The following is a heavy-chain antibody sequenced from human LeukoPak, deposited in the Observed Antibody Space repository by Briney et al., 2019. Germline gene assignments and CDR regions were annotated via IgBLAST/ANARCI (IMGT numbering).Heavy chain of an antibody. V-gene: IGHV3-23*01. CDR1: GFTFGTYA. CDR2: IYGSGAGI. D-gene: IGHD1-1*01. CDR3: AKDREPDGRWNFDF. Sequence: GGSLRLSCAASGFTFGTYAMNWVRQAPGKGLEWLAGIYGSGAGIYYADSVRGRFTISRDNSKNTLYLQMNSLRADDTAIYYCAKDREPDGRWNFDFRGQGTLVTVSS. J-gene: IGHJ4*02.